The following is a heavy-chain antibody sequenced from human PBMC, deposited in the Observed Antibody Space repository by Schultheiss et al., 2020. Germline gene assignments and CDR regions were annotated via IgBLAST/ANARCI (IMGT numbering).Heavy chain of an antibody. CDR2: INHSGST. Sequence: GSLRLSCAVYGGSFSGYYWSWIRQPPGKGLEWIGEINHSGSTYYNPSLKSRVTISVDTSKNQFSLNLTSVTAADTAVYYCARGWSFDYWGQGTLVTVSS. V-gene: IGHV4-34*01. D-gene: IGHD3-3*01. CDR3: ARGWSFDY. J-gene: IGHJ4*02. CDR1: GGSFSGYY.